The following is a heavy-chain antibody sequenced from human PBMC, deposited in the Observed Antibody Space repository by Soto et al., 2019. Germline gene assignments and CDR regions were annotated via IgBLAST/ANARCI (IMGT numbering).Heavy chain of an antibody. J-gene: IGHJ4*02. CDR3: ARGPIIDY. Sequence: PSETLSLTCAVYGGSFNGYYWSWIRQPPGKGLEWIGEINHSGSTNYNPSLKSRVTISVDTSKNQFSLKLISLTAAETAVYYCARGPIIDYWGQGTLVTVSS. V-gene: IGHV4-34*01. CDR1: GGSFNGYY. CDR2: INHSGST.